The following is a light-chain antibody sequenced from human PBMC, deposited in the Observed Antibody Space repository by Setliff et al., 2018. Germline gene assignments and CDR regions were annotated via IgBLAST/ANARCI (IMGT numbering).Light chain of an antibody. V-gene: IGLV2-14*03. CDR3: SSFRGGTSPFV. CDR2: DVS. CDR1: NSDVGGYNY. J-gene: IGLJ1*01. Sequence: QSALTQPAAASGSPGQSITISCAGTNSDVGGYNYVSWYQQHPGRAPKLMIYDVSTRPSGISYRFSGSKSGNTASLTISGLQAEDEADYYCSSFRGGTSPFVFGTGTKVTVL.